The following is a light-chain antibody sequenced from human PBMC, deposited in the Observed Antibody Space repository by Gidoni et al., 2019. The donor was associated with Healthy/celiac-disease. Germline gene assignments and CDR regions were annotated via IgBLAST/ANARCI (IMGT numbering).Light chain of an antibody. J-gene: IGKJ4*01. CDR2: DAS. CDR1: QGISSA. CDR3: QQFNSYPRT. Sequence: AIQLTQSPSSLSASVGDRVTITCRACQGISSALAWYQKKPGKAPKLLIYDASSLESGVPSRFSGSGSGTDFPLTSSSLQPEDFATYYCQQFNSYPRTFGGXTKVEIK. V-gene: IGKV1-13*02.